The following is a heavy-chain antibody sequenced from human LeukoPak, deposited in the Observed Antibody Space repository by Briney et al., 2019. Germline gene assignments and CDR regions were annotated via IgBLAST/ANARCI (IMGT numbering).Heavy chain of an antibody. CDR2: ISGSGGST. CDR1: GFTFSSYA. J-gene: IGHJ4*02. D-gene: IGHD3-10*01. Sequence: PGGSLRLSCAASGFTFSSYAMSWVRQAPGKGLEWVSAISGSGGSTYYADSVKGRFTISSDNSKNTLYLQMNSLRAEDTAVYYCAKDKVVGYYGSGSYQNYWGQGTLVTVSS. V-gene: IGHV3-23*01. CDR3: AKDKVVGYYGSGSYQNY.